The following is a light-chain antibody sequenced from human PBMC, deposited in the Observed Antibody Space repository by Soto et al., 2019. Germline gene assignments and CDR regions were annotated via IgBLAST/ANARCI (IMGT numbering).Light chain of an antibody. J-gene: IGKJ3*01. Sequence: EIVMTQSPATLSVSPGERATLSCRASQSVSSNLAWYQQKPGQAPRLLIYGASTRATGIPARFRGSGSGTEFTLTISSLQSEYFAVYYCQQYNNWPPSFTFGPGTKVDIK. CDR3: QQYNNWPPSFT. CDR1: QSVSSN. V-gene: IGKV3-15*01. CDR2: GAS.